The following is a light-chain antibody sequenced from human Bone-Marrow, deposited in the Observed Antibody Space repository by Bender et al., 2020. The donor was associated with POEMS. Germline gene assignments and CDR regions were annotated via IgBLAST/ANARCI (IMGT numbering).Light chain of an antibody. CDR1: SSDVGGYDY. CDR2: DVR. J-gene: IGLJ2*01. CDR3: SSYAASNVL. V-gene: IGLV2-14*03. Sequence: QSALTQPASVSGSPGQSITISCLGTSSDVGGYDYVSWYQQHPGKAPKLIISDVRNRPSGVSNRFSGSKSGNTASLTVSGLQAEDEADYYCSSYAASNVLFGGGTKVTVL.